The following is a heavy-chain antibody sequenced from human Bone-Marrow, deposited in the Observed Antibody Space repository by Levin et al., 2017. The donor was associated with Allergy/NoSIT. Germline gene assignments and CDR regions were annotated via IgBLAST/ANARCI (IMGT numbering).Heavy chain of an antibody. J-gene: IGHJ4*02. V-gene: IGHV3-23*01. CDR2: ITGSGDRT. CDR3: AKLRVLVGEPDY. Sequence: ASVKVSCVVSGFTFSRYSMTWVRQAPGKGLEWVSDITGSGDRTYYGDYVKGRFNISRDNSKNTLYLQMNSLRPEDTAVYYCAKLRVLVGEPDYWGRGTQVTVS. CDR1: GFTFSRYS. D-gene: IGHD1-26*01.